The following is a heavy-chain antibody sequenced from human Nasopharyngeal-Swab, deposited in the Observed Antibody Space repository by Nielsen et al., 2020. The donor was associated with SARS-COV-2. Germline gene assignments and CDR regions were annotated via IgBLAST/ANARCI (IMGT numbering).Heavy chain of an antibody. CDR2: ISSSSSYI. CDR3: ASLLSITIFGDFDY. J-gene: IGHJ4*02. V-gene: IGHV3-21*01. Sequence: GESLKISCAASGFTFSSYSVNWVRQAPGKGLEWVSSISSSSSYIYYADSVKCRFPISRDNAKNSLYLQMNSLRAEDKAVYYCASLLSITIFGDFDYWGQGTLVTVSS. D-gene: IGHD3-3*01. CDR1: GFTFSSYS.